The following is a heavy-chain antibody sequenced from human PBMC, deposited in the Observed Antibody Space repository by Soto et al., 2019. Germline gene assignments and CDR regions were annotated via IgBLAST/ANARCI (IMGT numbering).Heavy chain of an antibody. V-gene: IGHV4-30-4*01. D-gene: IGHD3-3*01. CDR3: ASEPGGVLRFLEWLPYDAFDI. CDR1: GGSISSGDYY. CDR2: IYYSGST. J-gene: IGHJ3*02. Sequence: SETLSLTCTVSGGSISSGDYYWSWIRQPPGKGLEWIGYIYYSGSTYYNPSLKSRVTISVDTSKNQFSLKLSSVTAADTAVYYCASEPGGVLRFLEWLPYDAFDIWGQGTMVTVSS.